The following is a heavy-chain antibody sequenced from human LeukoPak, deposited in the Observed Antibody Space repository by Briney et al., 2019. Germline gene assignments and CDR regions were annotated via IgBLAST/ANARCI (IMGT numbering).Heavy chain of an antibody. V-gene: IGHV4-4*07. CDR1: GDSFRSYY. J-gene: IGHJ5*02. CDR2: LQSSGST. D-gene: IGHD3-10*01. Sequence: SETLSLTCTVSGDSFRSYYWNWIRQPAGKGLEWIGRLQSSGSTNYNPSLKSRVNMSVDTSKSQFSLEVTSLTAADTAVYYCARGGIRGVISHWFDPWGQGTLVTVSS. CDR3: ARGGIRGVISHWFDP.